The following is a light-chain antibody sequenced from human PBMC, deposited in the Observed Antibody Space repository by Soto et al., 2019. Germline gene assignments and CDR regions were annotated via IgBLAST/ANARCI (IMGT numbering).Light chain of an antibody. Sequence: EVVLTQSPVTLSLSPRESATFSCRASESFRGLLAWYQQNPGQAPRLLISDAYNRATGIPPRFSGSGSGTDFTLTISSLHPEDSAVYYCQQRDKWPNTFGQGTQLEIK. J-gene: IGKJ5*01. CDR3: QQRDKWPNT. CDR1: ESFRGL. V-gene: IGKV3-11*01. CDR2: DAY.